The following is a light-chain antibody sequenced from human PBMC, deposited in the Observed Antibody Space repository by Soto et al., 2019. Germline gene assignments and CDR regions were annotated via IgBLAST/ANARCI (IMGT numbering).Light chain of an antibody. CDR3: QQYNNWPRT. V-gene: IGKV3-15*01. Sequence: QSRGTLTVSSSASDTLPSRASQRDSSSYLAWYQQKPGQAPRLLIYGASTRATGIPARFSGSGSGTEFTLTISSLQSEDFAVYYCQQYNNWPRTFGQGTKVDIK. J-gene: IGKJ1*01. CDR2: GAS. CDR1: QRDSSSY.